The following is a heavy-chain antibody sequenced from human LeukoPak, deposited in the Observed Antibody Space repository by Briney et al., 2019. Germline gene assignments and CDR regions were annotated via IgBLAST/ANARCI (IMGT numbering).Heavy chain of an antibody. CDR2: INYSGTT. V-gene: IGHV4-59*01. CDR1: GGSINGYY. Sequence: PSETLSLTCTVSGGSINGYYWHWIRQSPGMGLEWIGYINYSGTTDYNPSLKSRVTISVDTSKNQFSLNLRSATAADTAVYYCAREYSSFEYWGQGILVTVSS. D-gene: IGHD5-18*01. J-gene: IGHJ4*02. CDR3: AREYSSFEY.